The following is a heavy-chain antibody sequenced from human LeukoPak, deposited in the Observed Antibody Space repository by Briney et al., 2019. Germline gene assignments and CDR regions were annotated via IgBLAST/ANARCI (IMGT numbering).Heavy chain of an antibody. CDR2: ISGSGGST. CDR3: AKDYPYGSGSYYNFDY. V-gene: IGHV3-23*01. J-gene: IGHJ4*02. D-gene: IGHD3-10*01. Sequence: PGGSLRLSCAASGFTFSSYGMSWVRQAPGKGLEWVSAISGSGGSTYYADSVKGRFTISRDNSKNTLYLQMNSLRAEDTAVYYCAKDYPYGSGSYYNFDYWGQGTLVTVSS. CDR1: GFTFSSYG.